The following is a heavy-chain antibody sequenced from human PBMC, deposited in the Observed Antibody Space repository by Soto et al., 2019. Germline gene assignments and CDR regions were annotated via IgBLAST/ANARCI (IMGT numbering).Heavy chain of an antibody. J-gene: IGHJ5*02. D-gene: IGHD2-15*01. V-gene: IGHV3-66*01. CDR1: GFSVTANY. CDR2: IWTNGGT. CDR3: ARAEVDMPTP. Sequence: EMYLVDSGGGLVQPGGSLRLSCAASGFSVTANYMIWVRQAPGKGLEFVSVIWTNGGTLYADSVKGRVMLSRDNSMNTVYLQMNSLRVEDTAVYYCARAEVDMPTPWGQGTLVTVSS.